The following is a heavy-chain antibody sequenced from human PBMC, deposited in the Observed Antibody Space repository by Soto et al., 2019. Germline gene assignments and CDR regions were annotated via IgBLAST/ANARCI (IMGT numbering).Heavy chain of an antibody. J-gene: IGHJ2*01. D-gene: IGHD3-10*02. CDR3: AEDGIRDVRSVSAFLLNRSSDL. Sequence: GKGLEWVSAMRGRGGSTYYADDVKGRFTIARDNSKNTRYLQMNSLRAEDTVFFFQAEDGIRDVRSVSAFLLNRSSDL. V-gene: IGHV3-23*01. CDR2: MRGRGGST.